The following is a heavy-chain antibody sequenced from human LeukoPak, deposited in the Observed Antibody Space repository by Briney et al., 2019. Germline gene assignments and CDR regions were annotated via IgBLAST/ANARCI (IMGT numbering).Heavy chain of an antibody. Sequence: PSETLSLTCAVYGGSFSGYYWSWIRQPPGKGLGWIGEINHSGSTNYNPSLKSRVTISVDTSKNQFSLKLSSVTAADTAVYYCARGPRGSCYPDFCYYGMDVWGQGTTVTVSS. CDR3: ARGPRGSCYPDFCYYGMDV. CDR2: INHSGST. V-gene: IGHV4-34*01. CDR1: GGSFSGYY. D-gene: IGHD2-15*01. J-gene: IGHJ6*02.